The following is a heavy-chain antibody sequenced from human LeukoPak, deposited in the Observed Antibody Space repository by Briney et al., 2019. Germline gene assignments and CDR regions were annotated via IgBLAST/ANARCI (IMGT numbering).Heavy chain of an antibody. CDR2: IIPILNTS. CDR1: GGTFRSKA. CDR3: ARGFSSSWSYFQN. D-gene: IGHD6-13*01. V-gene: IGHV1-69*05. Sequence: SVKVSCKASGGTFRSKAINWVRQAPGQGLEWMGGIIPILNTSIYAQKFQGRVTFMTDESATTADMELRSLRSEDTAVYFCARGFSSSWSYFQNWGQGTLVSVSS. J-gene: IGHJ4*02.